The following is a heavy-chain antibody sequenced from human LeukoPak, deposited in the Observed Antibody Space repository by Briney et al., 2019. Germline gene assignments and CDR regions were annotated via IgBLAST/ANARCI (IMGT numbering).Heavy chain of an antibody. D-gene: IGHD7-27*01. J-gene: IGHJ4*02. CDR3: ARESYWGSSAKGFDY. CDR2: IDKTSSNI. V-gene: IGHV3-48*01. Sequence: GGSLRLSCAASGFIFTDYSINWVRQAPGKGLEWISYIDKTSSNIHYADSVKGRFTISRDNAKNSLYLQMNSLRAVDTAVYYCARESYWGSSAKGFDYWGQGTLVTVSS. CDR1: GFIFTDYS.